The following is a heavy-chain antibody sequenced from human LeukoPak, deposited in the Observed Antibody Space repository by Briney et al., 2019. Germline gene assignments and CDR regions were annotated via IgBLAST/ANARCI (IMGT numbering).Heavy chain of an antibody. CDR2: ISAYNGNT. V-gene: IGHV1-18*01. D-gene: IGHD3-22*01. CDR3: ARKGNYDSSGYYYPLTYYYYGMDV. Sequence: ASVKVSCKASGYTFTSYGISWVRQAPGQGLEWMGWISAYNGNTNYAQKLQGRVTMTIDTSTSTAYMELRSLRSDDTAVYYCARKGNYDSSGYYYPLTYYYYGMDVWGQGTTVTVSS. J-gene: IGHJ6*02. CDR1: GYTFTSYG.